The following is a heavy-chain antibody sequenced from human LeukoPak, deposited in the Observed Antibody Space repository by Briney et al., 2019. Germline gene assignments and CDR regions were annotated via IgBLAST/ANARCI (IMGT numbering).Heavy chain of an antibody. CDR2: IDPGDSFT. CDR3: ARDGGGVSSWVSH. D-gene: IGHD2-8*02. V-gene: IGHV5-10-1*01. Sequence: GESLKISCKGSGYSFTSYWIGWVRQMPGKGLEWMGRIDPGDSFTKYSPSFQGHVTISVDKSISTVYLQWSSLKASDTAMYYCARDGGGVSSWVSHWGQGTLVTVSS. CDR1: GYSFTSYW. J-gene: IGHJ4*02.